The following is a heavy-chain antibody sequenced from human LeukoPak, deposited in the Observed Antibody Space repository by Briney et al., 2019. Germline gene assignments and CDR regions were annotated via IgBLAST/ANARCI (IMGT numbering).Heavy chain of an antibody. CDR1: GFTVSSNY. J-gene: IGHJ4*02. V-gene: IGHV3-21*01. CDR2: ISSSSSYI. D-gene: IGHD3-10*01. Sequence: TGGSLRLSCTVSGFTVSSNYMSWVRQAPGKGLEWVSSISSSSSYIYYADSVKGRFTISRDNAKNSLYLQMNSLRAEDTAVYYCARDVYGSGILHDYWGQGTLVTVSS. CDR3: ARDVYGSGILHDY.